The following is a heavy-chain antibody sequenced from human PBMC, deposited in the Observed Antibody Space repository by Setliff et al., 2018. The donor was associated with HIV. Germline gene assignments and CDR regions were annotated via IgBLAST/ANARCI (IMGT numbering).Heavy chain of an antibody. Sequence: SETLSLTCAVSGYSISSGYYWGWIRQTPGKGLEWIGSIYHSGRSTYNPSLRSRVTISVDTSKNQLSLSLTSVTAADTAVYYCARRGRTGNSYVLSWFDPWGQGTLVTVSS. CDR3: ARRGRTGNSYVLSWFDP. V-gene: IGHV4-38-2*01. J-gene: IGHJ5*02. CDR1: GYSISSGYY. D-gene: IGHD3-10*02. CDR2: IYHSGRS.